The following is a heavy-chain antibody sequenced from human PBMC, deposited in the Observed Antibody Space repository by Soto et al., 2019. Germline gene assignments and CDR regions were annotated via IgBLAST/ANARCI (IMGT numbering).Heavy chain of an antibody. CDR1: GCTFKTNW. D-gene: IGHD1-26*01. V-gene: IGHV3-74*01. Sequence: EVQLVESGGGLVQPGGSLRLSCVASGCTFKTNWMHWIRQGPGKGLLWVSRINGDGTITTYADAVRGRFTVSRDNAKNTMYLQMNSLSAEDTATYYCARDIRVGLAGPRVWGQATLVLVSS. CDR2: INGDGTIT. CDR3: ARDIRVGLAGPRV. J-gene: IGHJ4*02.